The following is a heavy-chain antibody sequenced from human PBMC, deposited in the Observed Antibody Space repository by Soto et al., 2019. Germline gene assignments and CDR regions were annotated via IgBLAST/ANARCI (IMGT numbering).Heavy chain of an antibody. CDR1: GGTFSSYA. V-gene: IGHV1-69*12. D-gene: IGHD3-3*01. J-gene: IGHJ6*02. CDR3: ARRTNFCREGYYYGMDV. Sequence: QVQLVQSGAEVKKPGSSVKVSCKASGGTFSSYAISWVRQAPGQGLEWMGGIIPIFGTANCAQKFQGRVTITADESTSTAYMELSSLRSEDTAGYYCARRTNFCREGYYYGMDVWGQGTTVTVSS. CDR2: IIPIFGTA.